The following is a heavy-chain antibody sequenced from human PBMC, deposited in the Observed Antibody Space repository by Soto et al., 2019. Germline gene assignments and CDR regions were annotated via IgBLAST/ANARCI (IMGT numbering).Heavy chain of an antibody. Sequence: ASVKVSCKASGGTFSSYAISWVRQAPGQGLEWMGVYIPVLGTANYAQKFKGRVTITADEPTSTAYMELSSLRSGDTAVYYCARVGLRYDSSGSNWYYFDYWGQGTLVTVSS. CDR1: GGTFSSYA. CDR2: YIPVLGTA. D-gene: IGHD3-22*01. CDR3: ARVGLRYDSSGSNWYYFDY. J-gene: IGHJ4*02. V-gene: IGHV1-69*13.